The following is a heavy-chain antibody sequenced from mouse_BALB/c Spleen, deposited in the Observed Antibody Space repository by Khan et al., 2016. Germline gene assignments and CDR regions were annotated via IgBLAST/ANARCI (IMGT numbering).Heavy chain of an antibody. V-gene: IGHV4-1*02. Sequence: EVKLLESGGGLVQPGGSLKLSCSSSGFDFSRYWMSWVRQAPGKGLEWSGEINPDSSTINYKRALKDKFIISRDNAKNTLYLQLSKVRTEDTALYYCASAGYYGYFACWGQGSLVTLSA. J-gene: IGHJ3*01. CDR2: INPDSSTI. CDR1: GFDFSRYW. CDR3: ASAGYYGYFAC. D-gene: IGHD1-1*01.